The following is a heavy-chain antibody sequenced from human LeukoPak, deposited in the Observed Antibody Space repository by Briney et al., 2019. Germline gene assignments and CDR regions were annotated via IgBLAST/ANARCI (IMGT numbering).Heavy chain of an antibody. V-gene: IGHV1-69*05. CDR1: GYTFTSYG. Sequence: GASVKVSCKASGYTFTSYGISWVRQAPGQGLEWMGGIIPIFGTANYAQKFQGRVTITTDESTSTAYMELSSLRSEDTAVYYCARHTLRDPPRHWGQGTLVTVSS. CDR3: ARHTLRDPPRH. CDR2: IIPIFGTA. D-gene: IGHD3-10*01. J-gene: IGHJ4*02.